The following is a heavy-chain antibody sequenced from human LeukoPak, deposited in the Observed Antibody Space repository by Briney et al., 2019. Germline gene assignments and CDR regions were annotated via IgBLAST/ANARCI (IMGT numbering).Heavy chain of an antibody. J-gene: IGHJ4*02. CDR3: ARDFSGAIFGVVPFDY. CDR1: GYTFTSYG. Sequence: ASVKVSCKASGYTFTSYGISWVRQAPGQGLEWMGWISAYNGNTNYAQKLQGRVTMTKDTSTSTAYMELRSLRSDDTAVYYCARDFSGAIFGVVPFDYWGQGTLVTVSS. V-gene: IGHV1-18*01. CDR2: ISAYNGNT. D-gene: IGHD3-3*01.